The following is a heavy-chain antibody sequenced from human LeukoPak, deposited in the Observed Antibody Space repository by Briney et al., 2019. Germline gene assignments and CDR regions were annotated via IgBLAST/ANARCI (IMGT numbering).Heavy chain of an antibody. D-gene: IGHD2-2*01. J-gene: IGHJ4*02. CDR1: GGSISDYY. CDR2: VSYTGST. V-gene: IGHV4-59*01. CDR3: ARGYCSSSSCFDPHYDY. Sequence: SETLSLTCTVSGGSISDYYWGWIRQPPGKGLEWIGYVSYTGSTNYNPSLKSRVTISADTSKNEFSLRLTSVTAADSAVYYCARGYCSSSSCFDPHYDYWGQGTLVTVSS.